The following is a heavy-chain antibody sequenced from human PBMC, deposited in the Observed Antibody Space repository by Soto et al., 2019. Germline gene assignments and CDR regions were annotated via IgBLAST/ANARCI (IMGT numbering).Heavy chain of an antibody. CDR3: TTYLLVLMVYIIHLSLDI. V-gene: IGHV3-15*01. J-gene: IGHJ3*02. CDR1: GFTFSNAW. D-gene: IGHD2-8*01. CDR2: IKSKSDGGTT. Sequence: GGSLRLSCAASGFTFSNAWMSWVRQAPGKGLEWVGRIKSKSDGGTTDYAAPVIGIFTISRDDSKNTLLLQMNSLKTDVATVFYCTTYLLVLMVYIIHLSLDIWGQGTMVTV.